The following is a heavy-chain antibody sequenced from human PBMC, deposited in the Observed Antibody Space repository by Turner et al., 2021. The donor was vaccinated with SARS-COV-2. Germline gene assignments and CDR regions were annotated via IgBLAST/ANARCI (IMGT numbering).Heavy chain of an antibody. CDR3: AKGGWGAFDY. CDR1: GITSTSYS. V-gene: IGHV3-23*01. Sequence: EVQLLESGGGLVQPGGSLRLSCAASGITSTSYSMSWVRQAPGKGLEWVSSISGSGVTTYYADSVKGRFTISRDSFNNMVYLQMNSLRAEDMAVYYCAKGGWGAFDYWGQGILVIVSS. CDR2: ISGSGVTT. J-gene: IGHJ4*02. D-gene: IGHD3-16*01.